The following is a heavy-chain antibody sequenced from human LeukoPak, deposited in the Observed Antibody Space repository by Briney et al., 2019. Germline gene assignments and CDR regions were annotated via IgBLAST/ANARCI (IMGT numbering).Heavy chain of an antibody. CDR1: GGTFSSYA. J-gene: IGHJ6*03. V-gene: IGHV1-69*13. D-gene: IGHD2-2*01. CDR3: ARVVRLVVPAAMGDYYYYYMDV. CDR2: IIPIFGTA. Sequence: SVKVSCKASGGTFSSYAISWVRQAPGQGLELMGGIIPIFGTANYAQKFQGRVTITADESTSTDYMELSSQRPEAAATYYYARVVRLVVPAAMGDYYYYYMDVWGKGTTVTVSS.